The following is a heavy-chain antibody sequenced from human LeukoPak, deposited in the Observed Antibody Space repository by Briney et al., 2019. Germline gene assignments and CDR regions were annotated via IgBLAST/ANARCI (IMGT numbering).Heavy chain of an antibody. D-gene: IGHD5-12*01. J-gene: IGHJ3*02. CDR3: ARSGRGYEDAFDI. V-gene: IGHV3-53*05. CDR1: GFSVSTNY. Sequence: GGSLRLSCAASGFSVSTNYMSWVRQAPGKGLEWVSFIYSGGRTDYADSVKGRFTISGDSAKNSLYLQMNSLRAEDTAVYYCARSGRGYEDAFDIWGQGTMVTVSS. CDR2: IYSGGRT.